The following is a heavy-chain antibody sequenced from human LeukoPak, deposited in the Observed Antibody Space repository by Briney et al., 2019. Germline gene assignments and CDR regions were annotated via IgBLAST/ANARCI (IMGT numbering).Heavy chain of an antibody. J-gene: IGHJ5*01. Sequence: SETLSLTCTVAGGSISSYYWSWIRQPPGKGLEWIGYIYYSGSTNYNPSLKSRVTISVDTSKSQFSLKLSSVTAADTAVYYCARNLGYCSGGSCYRSNWFDSWGQGTLVTVSS. CDR2: IYYSGST. CDR3: ARNLGYCSGGSCYRSNWFDS. V-gene: IGHV4-59*01. CDR1: GGSISSYY. D-gene: IGHD2-15*01.